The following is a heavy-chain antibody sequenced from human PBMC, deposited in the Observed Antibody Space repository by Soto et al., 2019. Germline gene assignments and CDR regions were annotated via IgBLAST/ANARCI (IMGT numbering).Heavy chain of an antibody. CDR2: IYYSGST. J-gene: IGHJ4*02. D-gene: IGHD3-22*01. Sequence: SETLSLTCTVSGGSISSYYWSWIRQPPGKGLEWIGYIYYSGSTNYNPSLKSRVTISVDTSKNQFSLKLSSVTAADTAVYYCARDEGYYDSSGYPDYWGQGTLVTVS. CDR1: GGSISSYY. V-gene: IGHV4-59*01. CDR3: ARDEGYYDSSGYPDY.